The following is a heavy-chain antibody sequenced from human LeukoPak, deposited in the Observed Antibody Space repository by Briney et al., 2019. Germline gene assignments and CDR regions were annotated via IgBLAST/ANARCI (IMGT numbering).Heavy chain of an antibody. CDR1: GFTFSDYT. D-gene: IGHD2-21*02. CDR2: ISGGSRSI. Sequence: GGSLRLSCAASGFTFSDYTMNWVRQAPGKGLEWVSSISGGSRSIYYVDSVKGRFTISRDNAKNSLYLQVNSLRAEDTAIYYCARHYFYCGGDCFVDYWGQGTLVTVSS. J-gene: IGHJ4*02. CDR3: ARHYFYCGGDCFVDY. V-gene: IGHV3-21*04.